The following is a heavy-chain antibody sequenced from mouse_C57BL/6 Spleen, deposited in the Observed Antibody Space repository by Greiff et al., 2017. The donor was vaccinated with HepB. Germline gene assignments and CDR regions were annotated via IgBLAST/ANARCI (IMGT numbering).Heavy chain of an antibody. J-gene: IGHJ4*01. CDR2: IDPSDSYT. V-gene: IGHV1-69*01. CDR3: ARGTGTGNAMDY. CDR1: GYTFTSYW. Sequence: QVQLQQPGAELVMPGASVKLSCKASGYTFTSYWMHWVKQRPGQGLEWIGEIDPSDSYTNYNQKFKGKSTLTVDKSSSTAYMQLSSLTSEDSAVYYCARGTGTGNAMDYWGQGTSVTVSS. D-gene: IGHD4-1*01.